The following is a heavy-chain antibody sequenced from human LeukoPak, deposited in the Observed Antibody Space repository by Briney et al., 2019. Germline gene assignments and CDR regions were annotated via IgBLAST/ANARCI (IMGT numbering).Heavy chain of an antibody. V-gene: IGHV4-39*07. D-gene: IGHD2-2*01. CDR2: IYTSGST. CDR1: DGSISSSSYS. CDR3: ASTSRGVFDY. Sequence: SETLSLTCTVSDGSISSSSYSWAWIRQPPGKGLEWIGRIYTSGSTNYNPSLKSRVTMSVDTSKNQISLKLSSVTAADTAVYYCASTSRGVFDYWGQGTLVTVSS. J-gene: IGHJ4*02.